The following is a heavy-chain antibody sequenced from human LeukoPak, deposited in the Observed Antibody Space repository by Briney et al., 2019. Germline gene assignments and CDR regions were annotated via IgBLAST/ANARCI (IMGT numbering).Heavy chain of an antibody. Sequence: GWSLRLSCAPSVFTFSSYDMHWVGQATGNALEWVSAIGTAGDTYYPGSVKGRFTISRENAKNSLYLQMNSVRAGDTAVYYCARGSAEYDFDYWGQGTLVTVSS. D-gene: IGHD2/OR15-2a*01. CDR1: VFTFSSYD. CDR3: ARGSAEYDFDY. J-gene: IGHJ4*02. V-gene: IGHV3-13*04. CDR2: IGTAGDT.